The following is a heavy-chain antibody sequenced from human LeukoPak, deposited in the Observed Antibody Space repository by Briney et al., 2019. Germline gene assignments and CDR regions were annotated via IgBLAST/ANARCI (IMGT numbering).Heavy chain of an antibody. CDR2: IYYSGST. J-gene: IGHJ3*02. D-gene: IGHD3-22*01. V-gene: IGHV4-31*03. CDR3: ARERDSSGYYAFDI. Sequence: PSETLSLTCTVSGGPISSGGYYWSWIRQHPGKGLEWIGYIYYSGSTYYNPSLKSRVTISVDTSKNQFSLKLSSVTAADTAVYYCARERDSSGYYAFDIWGQGTMVTVSS. CDR1: GGPISSGGYY.